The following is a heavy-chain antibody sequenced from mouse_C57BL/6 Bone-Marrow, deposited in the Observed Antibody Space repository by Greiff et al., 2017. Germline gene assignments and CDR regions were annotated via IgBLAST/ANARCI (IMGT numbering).Heavy chain of an antibody. V-gene: IGHV1-15*01. J-gene: IGHJ3*01. CDR1: GYTFTDYE. Sequence: QVQLQQSGAELVRPGASVTLSCKASGYTFTDYEMHWVKQTPVHGLEWIGAIDPETGGTAYNQKFKGKAILTADKSSSTAYMELRSLTSEDSAVYYCTRGTWYGSSSAWFAYWGQGTLVTVSA. CDR3: TRGTWYGSSSAWFAY. D-gene: IGHD1-1*01. CDR2: IDPETGGT.